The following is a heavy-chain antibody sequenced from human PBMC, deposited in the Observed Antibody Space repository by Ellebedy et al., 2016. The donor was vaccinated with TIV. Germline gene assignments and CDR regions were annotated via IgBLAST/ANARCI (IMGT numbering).Heavy chain of an antibody. J-gene: IGHJ4*02. Sequence: SETLSLXCAVYGGSFSGYYWSWIRQPPGKGLEWIGEINHSGSTNYNPSLKSRVTISVDTSKNQFSLKLSSVTAADTAVYYCARDLGLLTMLRGVMSYWGQGTLVTVSS. V-gene: IGHV4-34*01. CDR2: INHSGST. D-gene: IGHD3-10*01. CDR1: GGSFSGYY. CDR3: ARDLGLLTMLRGVMSY.